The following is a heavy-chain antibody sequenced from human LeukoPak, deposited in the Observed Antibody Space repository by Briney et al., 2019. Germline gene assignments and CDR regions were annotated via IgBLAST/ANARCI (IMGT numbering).Heavy chain of an antibody. CDR2: IYYSGST. J-gene: IGHJ5*02. CDR1: GGSISSSSYY. D-gene: IGHD2-2*01. Sequence: SETLSLTCTVPGGSISSSSYYWGWIRQPPGKGLEWIGSIYYSGSTYYNPSLKSRVTISVDTSKNQFSLKLSSVTAADTAVYYCARGRRSSTSCLGPWGQGTLVTVSS. V-gene: IGHV4-39*01. CDR3: ARGRRSSTSCLGP.